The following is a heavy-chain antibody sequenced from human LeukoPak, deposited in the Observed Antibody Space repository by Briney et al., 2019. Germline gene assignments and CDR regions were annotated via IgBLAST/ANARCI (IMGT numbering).Heavy chain of an antibody. CDR1: GGSISSYY. V-gene: IGHV4-4*07. J-gene: IGHJ4*02. Sequence: SETLSLTCTVSGGSISSYYWSWIRQPAGKGLEWIGRIYTSGSTNYNPSLKSRVTMSVDTSKNQFSLKLSSVTAADTAVYYCARDRGSGSYNYYFDYWGQGTLVTVSS. D-gene: IGHD3-10*01. CDR3: ARDRGSGSYNYYFDY. CDR2: IYTSGST.